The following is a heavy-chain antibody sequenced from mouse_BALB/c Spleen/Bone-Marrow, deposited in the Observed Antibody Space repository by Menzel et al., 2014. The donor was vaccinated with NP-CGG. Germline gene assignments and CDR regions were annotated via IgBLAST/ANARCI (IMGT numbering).Heavy chain of an antibody. V-gene: IGHV1-14*01. J-gene: IGHJ3*01. CDR1: GYTFTSYV. Sequence: EVKLMESGPELVKPGASVKMSCKASGYTFTSYVMYWVKQKPGQGLEWIGYINPYNDGTKYNQKFKGKATLTSDKSSSTAYMELSSLTSEDSAVYYCARGSLCLLAYWGQGTLVTVSA. CDR3: ARGSLCLLAY. D-gene: IGHD6-5*01. CDR2: INPYNDGT.